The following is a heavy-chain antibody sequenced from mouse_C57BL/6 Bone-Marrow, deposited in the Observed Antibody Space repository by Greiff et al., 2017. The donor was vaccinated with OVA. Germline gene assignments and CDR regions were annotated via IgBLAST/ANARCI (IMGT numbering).Heavy chain of an antibody. CDR2: INPNYGTT. CDR3: AFYYGSSYRYFDV. V-gene: IGHV1-39*01. J-gene: IGHJ1*03. D-gene: IGHD1-1*01. Sequence: VHVKQSGPELVKPGASVKISCKASGYSFTDYNMNWVKQGNGKSLEWIGVINPNYGTTSYNQKFKGKATLTVDQSSSTAYMQLNSLTSEDSAVYYCAFYYGSSYRYFDVWGTGTTVTVSS. CDR1: GYSFTDYN.